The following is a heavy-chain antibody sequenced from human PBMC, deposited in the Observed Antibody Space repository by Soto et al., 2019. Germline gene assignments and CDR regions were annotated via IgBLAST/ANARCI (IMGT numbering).Heavy chain of an antibody. CDR3: ARSVGYCSGGSCQIAFDI. CDR1: GGSISSGGYY. Sequence: TSETLSLTCTVSGGSISSGGYYWSWIRQHPGKGLEWIWYFYYSGSTYYIPSLKSRVTISVDTSKNQFSLKLSSVTAADTAVYYCARSVGYCSGGSCQIAFDIWGQGTMVTVSS. J-gene: IGHJ3*02. V-gene: IGHV4-31*03. D-gene: IGHD2-15*01. CDR2: FYYSGST.